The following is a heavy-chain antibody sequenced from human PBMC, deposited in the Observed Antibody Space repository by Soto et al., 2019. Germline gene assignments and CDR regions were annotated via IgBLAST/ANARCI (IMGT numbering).Heavy chain of an antibody. CDR1: GGSISTGGYY. J-gene: IGHJ4*02. CDR3: ARENNVLPGGYFDY. CDR2: IYNSGTT. D-gene: IGHD3-10*01. Sequence: PSETLPLTCTVSGGSISTGGYYWSWIRQHPGKGLEWIGYIYNSGTTYYNPSLKSRVTISVDRSKNQFSLKLSSVTAADTAVYYCARENNVLPGGYFDYWGQGTLVTVSS. V-gene: IGHV4-30-2*01.